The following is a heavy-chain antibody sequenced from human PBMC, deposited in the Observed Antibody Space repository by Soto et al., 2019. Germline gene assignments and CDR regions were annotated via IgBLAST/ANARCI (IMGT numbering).Heavy chain of an antibody. CDR3: ARKFAPEFFDS. D-gene: IGHD3-10*01. Sequence: GASLKISCNGSGYSFSTYWIAWVRQMPGKGLEWMGIIYPGDSDTKYSPAFQGQVTISADKSINTAYLQWTSLEASDTAMYYCARKFAPEFFDSWGQGTLVTVSS. CDR1: GYSFSTYW. V-gene: IGHV5-51*01. J-gene: IGHJ4*02. CDR2: IYPGDSDT.